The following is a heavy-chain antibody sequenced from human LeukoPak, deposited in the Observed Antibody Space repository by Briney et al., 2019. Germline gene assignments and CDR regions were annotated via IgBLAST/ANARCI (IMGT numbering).Heavy chain of an antibody. Sequence: ASVKVSCKASGGTFSSYAISWVRQAPGQGLEWMGRIIPILGIANYAQKFQGRVTMTRDTSTSTVYMELSSLRSEDTAVYYCARGVSSSWFFDYWGQGTLVTVSS. CDR2: IIPILGIA. CDR3: ARGVSSSWFFDY. J-gene: IGHJ4*02. D-gene: IGHD6-13*01. CDR1: GGTFSSYA. V-gene: IGHV1-69*04.